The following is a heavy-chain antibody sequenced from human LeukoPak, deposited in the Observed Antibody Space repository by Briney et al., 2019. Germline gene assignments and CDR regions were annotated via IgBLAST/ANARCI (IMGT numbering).Heavy chain of an antibody. Sequence: GGSLRLSCAASGFTFSDYNMNWVRQVPGKGLESVSYMSRSGDIIYYADSVKGRFTISRDNAKNSLYLQMNSLRVEDTAVYYCARDRRRWELLGRGEYYYMDVWGKGTTVTVSS. CDR2: MSRSGDII. CDR1: GFTFSDYN. J-gene: IGHJ6*03. D-gene: IGHD1-26*01. CDR3: ARDRRRWELLGRGEYYYMDV. V-gene: IGHV3-48*01.